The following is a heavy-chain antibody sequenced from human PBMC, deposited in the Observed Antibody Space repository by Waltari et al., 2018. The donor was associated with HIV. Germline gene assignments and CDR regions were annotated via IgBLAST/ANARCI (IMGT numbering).Heavy chain of an antibody. CDR2: IYYSGST. D-gene: IGHD6-19*01. Sequence: QLQLQESGPGLVKPSETLSLTCTVSGGSISSSSYYWCWIRQPPGKGLEWIGSIYYSGSTYYNPSLKSRVTISVDTSKNQFSLKLSSVTAADTAVYYCARHYRAVAGSSWYFDLWGRGTLVTVSS. J-gene: IGHJ2*01. CDR1: GGSISSSSYY. CDR3: ARHYRAVAGSSWYFDL. V-gene: IGHV4-39*01.